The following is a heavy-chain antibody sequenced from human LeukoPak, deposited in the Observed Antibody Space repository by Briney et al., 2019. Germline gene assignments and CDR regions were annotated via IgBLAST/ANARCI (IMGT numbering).Heavy chain of an antibody. J-gene: IGHJ4*02. CDR2: IYPGDSDT. D-gene: IGHD3-22*01. CDR1: GYSFTSYW. Sequence: GESLKISCKGAGYSFTSYWIGWVRQMPGKGLEGMGIIYPGDSDTRYSPSFQGQVTISADKSISTAYLQWSSLKASDTAMYYCATQSYYYDSSGYIPFSYWGQGTLVTVSP. V-gene: IGHV5-51*01. CDR3: ATQSYYYDSSGYIPFSY.